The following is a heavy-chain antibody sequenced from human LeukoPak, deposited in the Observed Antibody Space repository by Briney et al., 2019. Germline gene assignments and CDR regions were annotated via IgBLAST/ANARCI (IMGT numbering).Heavy chain of an antibody. CDR2: IYYTGST. D-gene: IGHD3-10*01. CDR1: VGSISSYY. V-gene: IGHV4-59*01. Sequence: SETLSLTCTVSVGSISSYYWSWLRQPPGKGLEWIGYIYYTGSTNYNPSLKSRVTISIDTSKNQFSLKLSSVTAADTAMYYCTSHYGSGFDSWGQGTLVTVSS. CDR3: TSHYGSGFDS. J-gene: IGHJ4*02.